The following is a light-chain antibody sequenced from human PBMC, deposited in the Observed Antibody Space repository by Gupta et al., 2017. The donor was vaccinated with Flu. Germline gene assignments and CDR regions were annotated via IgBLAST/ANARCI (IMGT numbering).Light chain of an antibody. CDR2: AAS. Sequence: PSSLSASVGDRVTITCRASQGISSYLNWYQQKPGKAPKLLIYAASSLQSAVPSRFTGSGSGTDFTLTISRLQPEDFATYYCQQSDSTPNTFGQGTKMEIK. CDR3: QQSDSTPNT. CDR1: QGISSY. V-gene: IGKV1-39*01. J-gene: IGKJ2*01.